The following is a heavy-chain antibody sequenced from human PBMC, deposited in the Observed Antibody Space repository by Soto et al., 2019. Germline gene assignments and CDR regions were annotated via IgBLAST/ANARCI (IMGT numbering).Heavy chain of an antibody. D-gene: IGHD3-10*01. V-gene: IGHV3-74*01. CDR3: TRGPRPISTGTGDY. J-gene: IGHJ4*02. CDR1: GFIFKIYC. CDR2: IYNDGTYS. Sequence: QPGGSLRLSCAASGFIFKIYCMHWVRQSPGKGLVWISRIYNDGTYSDYADSVSGRFTIYRDNVNDTLYPQRNNLRAEDSGLYYCTRGPRPISTGTGDYWGQGTQVTVSS.